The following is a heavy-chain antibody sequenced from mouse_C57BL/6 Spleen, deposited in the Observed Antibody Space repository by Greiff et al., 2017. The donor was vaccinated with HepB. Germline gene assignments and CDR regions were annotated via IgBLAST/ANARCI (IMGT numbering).Heavy chain of an antibody. CDR3: AKNSDGYYVDYAMDY. V-gene: IGHV2-5*01. CDR2: IWRGGST. CDR1: GFSLTSYG. D-gene: IGHD2-3*01. Sequence: VQLKQSGPGLVQPSQSLSITCTVSGFSLTSYGVHWVRQSPGKGLEWLGVIWRGGSTDYNAAFMSRLSITKDNSKSQVFFKMNSLQADDTAIYYCAKNSDGYYVDYAMDYWGQGTSVTVSS. J-gene: IGHJ4*01.